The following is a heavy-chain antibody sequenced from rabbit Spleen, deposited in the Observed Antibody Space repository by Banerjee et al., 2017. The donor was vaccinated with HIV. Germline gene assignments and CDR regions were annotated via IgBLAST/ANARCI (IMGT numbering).Heavy chain of an antibody. D-gene: IGHD1-1*01. CDR2: IDPVFGIA. V-gene: IGHV1S7*01. CDR1: GFTLSSYG. CDR3: VREVYHILGL. J-gene: IGHJ3*01. Sequence: QSLEESGGGLVQPGGSLKVSCKASGFTLSSYGVNWVRQAPGKGLEWIGYIDPVFGIAVYASGVNGRFTISRDNAQNTLYLQLNSLTAADTATYFCVREVYHILGLWGQGTLVTVS.